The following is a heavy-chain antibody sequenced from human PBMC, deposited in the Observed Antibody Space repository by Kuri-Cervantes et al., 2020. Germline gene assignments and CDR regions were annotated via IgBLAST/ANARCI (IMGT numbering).Heavy chain of an antibody. J-gene: IGHJ5*02. CDR2: IYYSGST. D-gene: IGHD3-3*01. Sequence: SETLSLTCTVSGGSISSGGYYWSWIRQHPGKGLEWIGSIYYSGSTYYNPSLKSRVTISVDTSKNQFSLKLSSVTAADTAVYYCARRDTYYDFWSGYYYSTIRGWFDPWGQGTLVTVSS. CDR3: ARRDTYYDFWSGYYYSTIRGWFDP. V-gene: IGHV4-39*01. CDR1: GGSISSGGYY.